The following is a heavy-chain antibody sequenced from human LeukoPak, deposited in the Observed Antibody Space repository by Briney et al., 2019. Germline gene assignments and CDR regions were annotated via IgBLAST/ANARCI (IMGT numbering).Heavy chain of an antibody. CDR2: ISSSSSYI. D-gene: IGHD3-3*01. CDR1: GFTFSSYS. J-gene: IGHJ6*02. CDR3: ARVPYYDFWSGYYMGYYYYYGMDV. Sequence: GGSLRLSCAASGFTFSSYSMNWVRQAPGKGLEWVSSISSSSSYIYYADSVKGRFTISRDNAKNTLYLQMNSLRAEDTAVYYCARVPYYDFWSGYYMGYYYYYGMDVWGQGTTVTVSS. V-gene: IGHV3-21*01.